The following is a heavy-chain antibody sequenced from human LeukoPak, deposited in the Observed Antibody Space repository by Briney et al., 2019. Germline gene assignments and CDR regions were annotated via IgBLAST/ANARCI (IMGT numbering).Heavy chain of an antibody. CDR1: GFTFSSYW. CDR3: ARGRPHGNDY. CDR2: IASDRSST. D-gene: IGHD4-23*01. J-gene: IGHJ4*02. V-gene: IGHV3-74*01. Sequence: GGSLRLSCAASGFTFSSYWMNWVRQAPGRGLVWVSRIASDRSSTTYADSVKGRFSISRDNAKNTLYLQMNSLRVEDTAVYYCARGRPHGNDYWGQGTLVTVSS.